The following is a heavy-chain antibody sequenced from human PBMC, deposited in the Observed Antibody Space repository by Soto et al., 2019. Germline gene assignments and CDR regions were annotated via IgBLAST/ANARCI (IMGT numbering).Heavy chain of an antibody. J-gene: IGHJ6*02. CDR1: GYTFTGYY. CDR2: INPNSGGT. CDR3: AREEVGRGVIQTYGMDV. Sequence: QVQLVQSGAEVKKPGASVKVSCKASGYTFTGYYMHWVRQAPGQGLEWMGWINPNSGGTNYAQKFQGWVTTTRDTSISTAYMELSRLRSDDTAVYYCAREEVGRGVIQTYGMDVWGQETTVTVSS. V-gene: IGHV1-2*04. D-gene: IGHD3-10*01.